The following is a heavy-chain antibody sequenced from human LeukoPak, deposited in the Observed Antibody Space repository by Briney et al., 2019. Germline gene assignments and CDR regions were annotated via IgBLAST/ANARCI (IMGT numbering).Heavy chain of an antibody. CDR2: INPNSGGT. CDR1: GYTFTGYY. Sequence: ASVKVSCKASGYTFTGYYMHWVRQAPGQGLEWMGWINPNSGGTNYAQKFQGRVTMTRDTSISTAYMELSGLRSDDTAVYYCAREGWGYYYDSSGSPDFDYWGQGTLVTVSS. D-gene: IGHD3-22*01. CDR3: AREGWGYYYDSSGSPDFDY. V-gene: IGHV1-2*02. J-gene: IGHJ4*02.